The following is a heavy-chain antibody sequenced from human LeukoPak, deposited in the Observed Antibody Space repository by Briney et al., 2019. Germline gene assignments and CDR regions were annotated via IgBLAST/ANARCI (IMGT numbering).Heavy chain of an antibody. V-gene: IGHV3-74*01. Sequence: GGSLRLSCAASGFTFSNYWMHWVRQAPGKGLVWVSRINTDGSSTSYVDSVKGRFTISRDNAKNTLYLQMNSLRAEDTAVYYCARDATRGGDFDYWGQGTLVTVSS. D-gene: IGHD3-16*01. J-gene: IGHJ4*02. CDR1: GFTFSNYW. CDR2: INTDGSST. CDR3: ARDATRGGDFDY.